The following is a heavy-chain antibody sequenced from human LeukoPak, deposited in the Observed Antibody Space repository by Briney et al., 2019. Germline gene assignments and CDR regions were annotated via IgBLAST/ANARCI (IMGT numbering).Heavy chain of an antibody. CDR3: AKVDIVATIDAGRLVDY. CDR2: ISNDGSNK. V-gene: IGHV3-30*18. D-gene: IGHD5-12*01. J-gene: IGHJ4*02. CDR1: GFTFSSYG. Sequence: PGGSLRLSCAASGFTFSSYGMQWFRQAPDEGLEWVAAISNDGSNKYYADSVKGRFTISRDNSKNTLYLQMNSLRAEDTAVYYCAKVDIVATIDAGRLVDYWGQGTLVTVSS.